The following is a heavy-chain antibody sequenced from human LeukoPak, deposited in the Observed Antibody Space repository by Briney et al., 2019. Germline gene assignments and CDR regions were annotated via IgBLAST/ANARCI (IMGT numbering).Heavy chain of an antibody. Sequence: SETLSLTCTVSGGSISSYYWSWIRQPPGKGLEWIGYIFYSGRTNYNPSLKSRVTMSVDTSKNQFSLNLGSVTAADTAVYYCARHPSALAAPGYWGQGTLVTVSS. CDR3: ARHPSALAAPGY. D-gene: IGHD6-19*01. J-gene: IGHJ4*02. CDR1: GGSISSYY. CDR2: IFYSGRT. V-gene: IGHV4-59*08.